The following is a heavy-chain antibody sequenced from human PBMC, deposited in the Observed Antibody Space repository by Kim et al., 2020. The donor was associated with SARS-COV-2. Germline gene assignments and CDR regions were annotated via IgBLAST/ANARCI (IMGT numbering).Heavy chain of an antibody. CDR1: GFTFSNYW. J-gene: IGHJ6*03. V-gene: IGHV3-74*01. Sequence: GGSLRLSCAASGFTFSNYWMHWVRQAPGEGLVWVSRINTDETSLIYADSVKGRFTISRDNAKNTLYLQMNSLGPEDTAVYYCTRLADAYYYHYMDVWG. CDR2: INTDETSL. CDR3: TRLADAYYYHYMDV. D-gene: IGHD6-25*01.